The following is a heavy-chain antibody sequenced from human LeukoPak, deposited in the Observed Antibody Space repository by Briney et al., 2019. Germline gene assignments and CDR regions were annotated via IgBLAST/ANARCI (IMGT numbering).Heavy chain of an antibody. CDR1: GFTFSSYA. J-gene: IGHJ4*02. V-gene: IGHV3-23*01. CDR3: AKDRAVAGTNYFDY. D-gene: IGHD6-19*01. Sequence: RGSLRLSCAASGFTFSSYAMSWVRRAPGKGLEWVSAISGSGGSTYYADSVKGRFTISRDNSKNTLYLQMNSLRAEDTAVYYCAKDRAVAGTNYFDYWGQGTLVTVSS. CDR2: ISGSGGST.